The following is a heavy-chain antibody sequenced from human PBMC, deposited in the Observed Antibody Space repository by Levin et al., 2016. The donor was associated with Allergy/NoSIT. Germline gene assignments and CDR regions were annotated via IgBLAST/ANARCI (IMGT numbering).Heavy chain of an antibody. CDR2: VRPNSGGT. D-gene: IGHD4-17*01. CDR3: AIDSGDYVLTT. J-gene: IGHJ5*02. CDR1: GHTFSDNY. Sequence: ASVKVSCKASGHTFSDNYLHWVRQAPGQGLAWLGWVRPNSGGTNYAQNIQAGVTMAWDTSMNTAYLELQSLRSVDTGVYYCAIDSGDYVLTTWGQGTLVTVSS. V-gene: IGHV1-2*02.